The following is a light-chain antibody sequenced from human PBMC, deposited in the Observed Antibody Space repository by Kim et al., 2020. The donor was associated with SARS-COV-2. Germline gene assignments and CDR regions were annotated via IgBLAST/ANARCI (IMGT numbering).Light chain of an antibody. CDR3: QQYANSPALT. Sequence: PGERATLSCRASQSVRSSYLAWYQQKPGQAPRLLIFGASSRATGIPDRFSGSGSGTDFTLTISRLEPDDVAVYYCQQYANSPALTFGGGTKVDIK. V-gene: IGKV3-20*01. J-gene: IGKJ4*01. CDR1: QSVRSSY. CDR2: GAS.